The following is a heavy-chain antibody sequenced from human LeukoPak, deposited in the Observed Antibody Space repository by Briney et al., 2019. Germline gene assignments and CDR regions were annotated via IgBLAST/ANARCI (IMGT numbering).Heavy chain of an antibody. CDR2: IYHSGST. CDR1: GDSINSGYY. D-gene: IGHD3-3*01. CDR3: ARELFWSGYYFDY. Sequence: PSGTLSLTCTVSGDSINSGYYWGWIRRPPGKGLEWIGTIYHSGSTYYNPSLKSRLSISVDMSKNQFSLKLSSVTAADTAVYYCARELFWSGYYFDYWGQGTLVIVSS. J-gene: IGHJ4*02. V-gene: IGHV4-38-2*02.